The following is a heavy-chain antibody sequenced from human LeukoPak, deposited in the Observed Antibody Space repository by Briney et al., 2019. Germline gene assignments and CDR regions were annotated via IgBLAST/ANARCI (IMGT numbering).Heavy chain of an antibody. CDR1: GFTFSSYG. J-gene: IGHJ4*02. CDR2: VWYDGSEK. Sequence: PGGSLRLSCAASGFTFSSYGIHWVRQAPGKGLEWVAVVWYDGSEKYHADSVKGRFTISRDNSKNTLYLQMNSLRAEDTAIYYCARDRGDPDYYFDQWGQGTLVTVSS. V-gene: IGHV3-33*01. D-gene: IGHD7-27*01. CDR3: ARDRGDPDYYFDQ.